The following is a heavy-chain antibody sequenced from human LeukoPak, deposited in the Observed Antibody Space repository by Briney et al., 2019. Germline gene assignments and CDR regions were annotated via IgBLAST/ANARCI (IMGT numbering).Heavy chain of an antibody. D-gene: IGHD5-18*01. CDR3: AGNALLGIQLWLRQREAGNYFGY. Sequence: ASVKVSCKASGYTFTSYAMNWVRQAPGQGLEWMGIINPSDGSTTYAQNFQGRVTMTRDMSTSTVYMELSSLRSEDTAVYYCAGNALLGIQLWLRQREAGNYFGYWGQGTLVTVSS. CDR2: INPSDGST. V-gene: IGHV1-46*01. CDR1: GYTFTSYA. J-gene: IGHJ4*02.